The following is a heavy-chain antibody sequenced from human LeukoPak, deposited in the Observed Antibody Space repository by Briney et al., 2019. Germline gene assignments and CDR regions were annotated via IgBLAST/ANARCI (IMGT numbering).Heavy chain of an antibody. D-gene: IGHD5-18*01. CDR1: GFTVSSNY. CDR2: IYSGGST. CDR3: ARESPAEWNRLQLWLRGVLDY. J-gene: IGHJ4*02. Sequence: GGSLRLSCAASGFTVSSNYMSWDRQAPGKGLEWVSVIYSGGSTYYADSVKGRFTISRDNSKNTLYLQMNSLRAEDTAVYYCARESPAEWNRLQLWLRGVLDYWGQGTLVTVSS. V-gene: IGHV3-66*01.